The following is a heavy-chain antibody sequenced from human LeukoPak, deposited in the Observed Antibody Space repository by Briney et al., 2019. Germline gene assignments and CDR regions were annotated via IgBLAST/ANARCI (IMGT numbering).Heavy chain of an antibody. Sequence: SETLSLTCTVSGGSISSSSYYWGWIRQPPGKGLEWIGSIYYSGSTYYNPSLKSQVTISVDTSKNQFSLKLSSVTAADTAVYYCARGVTMVRGVSWFDPWGQGTLVTVSS. CDR3: ARGVTMVRGVSWFDP. CDR1: GGSISSSSYY. J-gene: IGHJ5*02. CDR2: IYYSGST. V-gene: IGHV4-39*07. D-gene: IGHD3-10*01.